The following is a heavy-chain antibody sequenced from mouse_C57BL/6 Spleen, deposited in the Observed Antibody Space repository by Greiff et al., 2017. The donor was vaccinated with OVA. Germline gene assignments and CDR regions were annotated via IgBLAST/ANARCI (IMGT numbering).Heavy chain of an antibody. V-gene: IGHV1-80*01. D-gene: IGHD1-1*01. CDR2: IYPGDGDT. CDR1: GYAFSSYW. CDR3: ASRGSSHGYFDV. Sequence: VKVVESGAELVKPGASVKISCKASGYAFSSYWMNWVKQRPGKGLEWIGQIYPGDGDTNYNGKFKGKATLTADKSSSTAYMQLSSLTSEDSAVYFCASRGSSHGYFDVWGTGTTVTVSS. J-gene: IGHJ1*03.